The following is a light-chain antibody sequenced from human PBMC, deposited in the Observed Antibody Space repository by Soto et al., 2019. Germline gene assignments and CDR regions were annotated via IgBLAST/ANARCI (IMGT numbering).Light chain of an antibody. J-gene: IGKJ1*01. CDR1: QTVGSNY. CDR3: QYYLCSAQT. Sequence: EIVLTQSPGTLSLSPGESATLSCMASQTVGSNYLAWYQQRPGQAPRLLIYAASSRATGIPDRISARGSGTEFSLTISRPVPEVLAVYYCQYYLCSAQTFGQGTKVEVK. V-gene: IGKV3-20*01. CDR2: AAS.